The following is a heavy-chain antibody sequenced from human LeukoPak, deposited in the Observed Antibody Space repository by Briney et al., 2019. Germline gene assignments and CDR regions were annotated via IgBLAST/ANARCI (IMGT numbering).Heavy chain of an antibody. CDR3: AKGYTYFDY. CDR2: ISVSGGST. J-gene: IGHJ4*02. D-gene: IGHD5-24*01. V-gene: IGHV3-23*01. CDR1: GFTFGTYA. Sequence: TGGSLRLSCAASGFTFGTYAMSWVRQAPGKGLEWVSGISVSGGSTSYADSVKGRFTISRDNSKSTLYLQMNSLRAEGTAVYYCAKGYTYFDYWGQGTLVTVSS.